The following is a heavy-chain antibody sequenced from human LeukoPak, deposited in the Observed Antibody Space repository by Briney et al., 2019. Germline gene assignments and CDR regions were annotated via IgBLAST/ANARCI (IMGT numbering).Heavy chain of an antibody. CDR1: GFSFSTNP. CDR3: VKEHVDRAFTRSFEI. J-gene: IGHJ3*02. Sequence: PGGSLRLSCAASGFSFSTNPMSWVRQAAGKGLEWVSAISPDKTYYADSVKGRLTISRDNYKNTVDLHMNSPRAEDTAIYYCVKEHVDRAFTRSFEIWGQGIVVTVSS. D-gene: IGHD3-3*02. V-gene: IGHV3-23*01. CDR2: ISPDKT.